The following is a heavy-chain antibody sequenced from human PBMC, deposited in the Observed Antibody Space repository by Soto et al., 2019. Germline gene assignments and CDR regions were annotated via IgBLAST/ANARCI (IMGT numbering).Heavy chain of an antibody. CDR3: ARASKIDYTSAFYFDS. D-gene: IGHD6-25*01. CDR2: VSYSGTT. J-gene: IGHJ4*02. CDR1: GVSINSYS. V-gene: IGHV4-59*01. Sequence: PSETLSLTCTVSGVSINSYSWSWIRQPPGKGLEWIGYVSYSGTTNYNPSLKSRVTISVNTSKNHFSLKLTSVTAADTAVYYCARASKIDYTSAFYFDSWGPGILVTVSS.